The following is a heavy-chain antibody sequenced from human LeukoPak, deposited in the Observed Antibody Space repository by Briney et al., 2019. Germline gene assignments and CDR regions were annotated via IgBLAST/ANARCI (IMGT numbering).Heavy chain of an antibody. V-gene: IGHV1-69-2*01. Sequence: GASVKVSCKASGYSFIDYYIHWVQQAPGKGLEWVGSFDPENGEIKYAEKFQGRVTMTADTSTDTAYMELSSLRFEDTAVYYCTTDPDIEVVLDVDPWGQGTQVTVSS. CDR2: FDPENGEI. D-gene: IGHD2-15*01. CDR1: GYSFIDYY. J-gene: IGHJ5*02. CDR3: TTDPDIEVVLDVDP.